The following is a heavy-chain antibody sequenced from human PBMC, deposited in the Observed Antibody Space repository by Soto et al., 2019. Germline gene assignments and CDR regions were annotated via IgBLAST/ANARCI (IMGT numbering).Heavy chain of an antibody. CDR2: ISGSDRRT. CDR3: AKKLYAATFLRFLEWSFNASYYYYYGMDV. V-gene: IGHV3-23*01. J-gene: IGHJ6*02. CDR1: GFTFSNYF. Sequence: GGSLRLSCAASGFTFSNYFTSWVRQAPGKGLEWVSTISGSDRRTFYADSVKGRFTISRDYSKNTLYLQMNSLRAEDTAVYYCAKKLYAATFLRFLEWSFNASYYYYYGMDVWGQGTTVTV. D-gene: IGHD3-3*01.